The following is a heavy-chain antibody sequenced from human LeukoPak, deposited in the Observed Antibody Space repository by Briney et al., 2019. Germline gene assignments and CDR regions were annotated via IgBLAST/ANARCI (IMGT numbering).Heavy chain of an antibody. Sequence: GGSLRLSCAASGFIVSSNYMSWVRQAPGKGLEWVSIIYSGGSTYYADSVKGRFTVSRDNSKNTLSLQMNILRAEDTAVYYCARGQSGTPHYYYGMDVWGQGTTVTVSS. CDR2: IYSGGST. CDR3: ARGQSGTPHYYYGMDV. J-gene: IGHJ6*02. V-gene: IGHV3-53*01. D-gene: IGHD3-10*01. CDR1: GFIVSSNY.